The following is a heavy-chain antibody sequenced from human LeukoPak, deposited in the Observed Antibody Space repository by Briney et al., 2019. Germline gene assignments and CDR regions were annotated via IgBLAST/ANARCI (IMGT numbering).Heavy chain of an antibody. CDR3: ARDKVAGSMAGSNFDY. Sequence: PGGSLRLSCAASGFTFSDYYMSWIRQAPGKGLEWISYISSSGSTTHYADSVKGRFTISRDNAKNSLYLQMNSLRVEDTAVYYCARDKVAGSMAGSNFDYWGQGTLVTVSS. CDR1: GFTFSDYY. V-gene: IGHV3-11*04. CDR2: ISSSGSTT. D-gene: IGHD6-19*01. J-gene: IGHJ4*02.